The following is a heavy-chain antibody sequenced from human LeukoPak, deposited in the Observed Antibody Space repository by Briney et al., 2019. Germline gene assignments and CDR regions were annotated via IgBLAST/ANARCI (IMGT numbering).Heavy chain of an antibody. CDR2: IYYSGST. V-gene: IGHV4-59*12. J-gene: IGHJ6*02. D-gene: IGHD3-10*01. Sequence: PSETLSLTCTVSGGSISSYYWSWIRQPPGKGLEWIGYIYYSGSTNYNPSLKSRVTISVDTSKNQFSLKLSSVTAADTAVYYCARSTKLPENYYGSGSYYGNYYYGMDVWGQGTTVTVSS. CDR3: ARSTKLPENYYGSGSYYGNYYYGMDV. CDR1: GGSISSYY.